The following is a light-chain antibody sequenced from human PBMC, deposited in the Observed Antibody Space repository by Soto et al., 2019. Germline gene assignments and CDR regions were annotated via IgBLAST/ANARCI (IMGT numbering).Light chain of an antibody. J-gene: IGKJ2*01. CDR3: QHYNSYFLMYT. CDR2: DAS. Sequence: DIQMTQSPATLSASVGDRVTITCRASQSINTRLAWYQQKPGKAPQLLIYDASSLESGVPPRFSGSGSGTEFTLTISGLQPDDFATYYCQHYNSYFLMYTFGQGTKLEIK. V-gene: IGKV1-5*01. CDR1: QSINTR.